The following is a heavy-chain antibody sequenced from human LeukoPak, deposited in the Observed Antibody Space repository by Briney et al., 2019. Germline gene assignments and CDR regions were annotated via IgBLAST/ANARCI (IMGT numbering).Heavy chain of an antibody. V-gene: IGHV4-30-4*01. CDR2: IYYSGST. CDR3: ARGLRQWLETNYYYYYGMDV. CDR1: GGSISSGDYY. D-gene: IGHD6-19*01. J-gene: IGHJ6*02. Sequence: SETLSLTCTVSGGSISSGDYYWRWIRQPPGKGLEWIGYIYYSGSTYYNPSLKSRVTISVDTSKNQFSLKLSSVTAADTAVYYCARGLRQWLETNYYYYYGMDVWGQGTTVTVSS.